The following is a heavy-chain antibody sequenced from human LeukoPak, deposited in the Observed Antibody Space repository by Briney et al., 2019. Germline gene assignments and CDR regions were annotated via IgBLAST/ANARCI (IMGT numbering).Heavy chain of an antibody. CDR2: INPNSGGT. CDR1: GYTFTGYY. D-gene: IGHD3-22*01. J-gene: IGHJ4*02. V-gene: IGHV1-2*02. CDR3: VRGGYYDSSGYSQFDY. Sequence: ASVKVSCKASGYTFTGYYMHWVRQAPGQGLEWMGWINPNSGGTNYAQKFQGRVTMTRDTSISTAYMELSRLRSDGTAVYYCVRGGYYDSSGYSQFDYWGQGTLVTVSS.